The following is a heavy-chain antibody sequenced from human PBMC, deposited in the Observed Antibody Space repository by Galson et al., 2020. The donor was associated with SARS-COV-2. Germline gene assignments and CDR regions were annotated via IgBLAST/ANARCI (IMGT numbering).Heavy chain of an antibody. CDR3: ARGGWGYCSSTSCSLNYYYMDV. D-gene: IGHD2-2*01. J-gene: IGHJ6*03. Sequence: SVKVSCKASGGTLSSYAISWVRQAPGQGLEWMGGIIPIFGTANYAQTFQGRVTITADESTSTAYMELSSLRSEDTAVYYCARGGWGYCSSTSCSLNYYYMDVWGKGTTVTVSS. CDR1: GGTLSSYA. CDR2: IIPIFGTA. V-gene: IGHV1-69*13.